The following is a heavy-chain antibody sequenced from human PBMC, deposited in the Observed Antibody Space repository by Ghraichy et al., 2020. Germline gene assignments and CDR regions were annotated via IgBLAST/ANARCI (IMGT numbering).Heavy chain of an antibody. Sequence: GSLRLSCAASGFTFSTYSMNWVRQAPGKGLQWVSYISSSSGTIYYADSVKGRFTISRDNAKNSLYLQMNSLGDEDTAVYYCARDPYSSGWYYFDYWGQGTLVTVSS. CDR2: ISSSSGTI. J-gene: IGHJ4*02. CDR1: GFTFSTYS. D-gene: IGHD6-19*01. CDR3: ARDPYSSGWYYFDY. V-gene: IGHV3-48*02.